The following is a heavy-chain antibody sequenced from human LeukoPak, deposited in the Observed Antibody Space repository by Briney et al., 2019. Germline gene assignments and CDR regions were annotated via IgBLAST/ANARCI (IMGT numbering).Heavy chain of an antibody. V-gene: IGHV4-59*11. CDR3: ARRWTTSDYYTVPDP. D-gene: IGHD3-3*01. Sequence: SETLSLTCSVSGGSITSHSWSWIRQPPGKGLEWIGYIYHSGSADYNPSLKSRVTISVDTSKKQVSLELRSATAADTAVYFCARRWTTSDYYTVPDPWGQGTLVTVSS. CDR1: GGSITSHS. J-gene: IGHJ5*02. CDR2: IYHSGSA.